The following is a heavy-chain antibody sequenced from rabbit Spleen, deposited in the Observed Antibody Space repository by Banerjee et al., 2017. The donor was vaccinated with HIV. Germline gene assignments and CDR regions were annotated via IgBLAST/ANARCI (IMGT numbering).Heavy chain of an antibody. D-gene: IGHD6-1*01. J-gene: IGHJ4*01. CDR3: ASAYSDIYFTL. CDR2: IGTGTGTT. CDR1: GFSFSSGYY. Sequence: QEQLEESGGGLVKPGASLTLTCKASGFSFSSGYYLSWVRQAPGKGLEWIGGIGTGTGTTYYASWAKGRFTISKASSTTVTLQMTSLAAADAASYFCASAYSDIYFTLWGPGTLVTVS. V-gene: IGHV1S45*01.